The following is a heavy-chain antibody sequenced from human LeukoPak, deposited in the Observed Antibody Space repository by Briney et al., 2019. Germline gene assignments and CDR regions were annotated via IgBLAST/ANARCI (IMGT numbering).Heavy chain of an antibody. D-gene: IGHD6-19*01. CDR2: IYYSGST. V-gene: IGHV4-59*01. Sequence: SETLSLTCTVSGGSISSYYWSWIRQPPGKGLEWIGYIYYSGSTNYNPSLKSRVTISVDTSKNQFSLKLSSVTAADTAVYYCARDGSGGWEGAFDIWGQGTVVTVSS. J-gene: IGHJ3*02. CDR1: GGSISSYY. CDR3: ARDGSGGWEGAFDI.